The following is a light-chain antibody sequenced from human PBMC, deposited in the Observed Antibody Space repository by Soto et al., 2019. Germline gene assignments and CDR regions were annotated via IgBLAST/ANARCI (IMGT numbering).Light chain of an antibody. J-gene: IGKJ1*01. Sequence: DIQMTQSPSSLSASVGDRVTITCRASQGIRNDLGWYQQKKGKAPKRLIYAESTLQGGVPLRFSGSGYGTDFNLTITSLQTEDFATVYFQQSYTPRVGFGQGTKVDIK. V-gene: IGKV1-17*01. CDR1: QGIRND. CDR3: QQSYTPRVG. CDR2: AES.